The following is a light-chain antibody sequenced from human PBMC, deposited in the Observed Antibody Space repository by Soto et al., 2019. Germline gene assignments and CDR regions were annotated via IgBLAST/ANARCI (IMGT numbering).Light chain of an antibody. CDR3: ASLDDSLNVYV. J-gene: IGLJ1*01. CDR2: YND. V-gene: IGLV1-36*01. Sequence: QSVLTQPPSVSEAPRQRVTISCSGSNSNIGNNEVSWYQQLPGKAPKLLIFYNDLLPSGVSDRFSGSKSGTSASLAISGLQSEDEADYYCASLDDSLNVYVFGTGTKVTVL. CDR1: NSNIGNNE.